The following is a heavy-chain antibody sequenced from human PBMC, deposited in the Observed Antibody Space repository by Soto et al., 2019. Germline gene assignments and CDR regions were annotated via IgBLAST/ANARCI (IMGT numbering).Heavy chain of an antibody. J-gene: IGHJ6*04. D-gene: IGHD2-15*01. V-gene: IGHV3-49*03. CDR2: IRSKAYGGTT. CDR3: TRVGIVVVVAATTPRDV. Sequence: EVQLVESGGGLVQPGRSLRLSCTASGFTFGDYAMRWFRQAPGKWLEWVGFIRSKAYGGTTEYAASVKGRFTISRDDSKSIAYLQMNSLKTEDTAVYYCTRVGIVVVVAATTPRDVWGKGTTVTVSS. CDR1: GFTFGDYA.